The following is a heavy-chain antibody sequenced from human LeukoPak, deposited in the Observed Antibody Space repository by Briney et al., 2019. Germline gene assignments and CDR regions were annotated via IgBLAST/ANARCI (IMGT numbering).Heavy chain of an antibody. V-gene: IGHV3-7*01. CDR2: IKQDGREI. Sequence: PGGSLRLSCAASGFTVSSNYMSWVRQAPGKGPEWVANIKQDGREIHYLDSVKGRFTISRDNAKSSLYLQMNSLKVEDTAVYYCTRDEAAAANWGQGTLVTVSS. CDR1: GFTVSSNY. CDR3: TRDEAAAAN. J-gene: IGHJ4*02. D-gene: IGHD6-13*01.